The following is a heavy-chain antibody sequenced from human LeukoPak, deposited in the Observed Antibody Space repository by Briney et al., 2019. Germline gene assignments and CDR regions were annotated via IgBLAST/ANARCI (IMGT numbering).Heavy chain of an antibody. Sequence: GGSLRLSCAASGFTFSSYGMHWVRQAPGKGLEWVAVISYDGSNKYYADSVKGRFTISRDNAKNSLYLQMNSLRAEDTALYYCAKDIGYYDSSGYYVGYFDYWGQGTLVTVSS. CDR3: AKDIGYYDSSGYYVGYFDY. CDR2: ISYDGSNK. V-gene: IGHV3-30*18. J-gene: IGHJ4*02. D-gene: IGHD3-22*01. CDR1: GFTFSSYG.